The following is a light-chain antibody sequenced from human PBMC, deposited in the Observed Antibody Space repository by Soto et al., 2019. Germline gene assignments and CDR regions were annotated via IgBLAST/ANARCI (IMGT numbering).Light chain of an antibody. J-gene: IGKJ1*01. CDR3: QQYNSYST. CDR2: DAS. Sequence: DIQMTQSPSTLSASVGDRVTITCRASKSISGWLAWYQQKPGKVPKLLIFDASTLDSGVPPRFSGSGSGTEFTLTISSLQPDDFATYYCQQYNSYSTFGQGTKVEV. V-gene: IGKV1-5*01. CDR1: KSISGW.